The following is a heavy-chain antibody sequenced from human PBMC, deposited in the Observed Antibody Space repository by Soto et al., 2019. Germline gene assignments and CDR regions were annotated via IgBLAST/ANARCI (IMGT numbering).Heavy chain of an antibody. Sequence: ASVKFSCKASGYTFTYYPIHWVRQAPGQRLEWMGWINIGNGNTEYSQKFQGRVTITIDTSASTAYMELSSLRFEDTAVYYCAREPLCGGRCYLNYFDPWGQGTLVTVSS. J-gene: IGHJ5*02. CDR2: INIGNGNT. CDR1: GYTFTYYP. CDR3: AREPLCGGRCYLNYFDP. V-gene: IGHV1-3*04. D-gene: IGHD2-15*01.